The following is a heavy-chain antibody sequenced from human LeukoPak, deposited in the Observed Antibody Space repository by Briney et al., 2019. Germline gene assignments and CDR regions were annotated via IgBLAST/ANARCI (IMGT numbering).Heavy chain of an antibody. V-gene: IGHV4-59*01. J-gene: IGHJ4*02. D-gene: IGHD3-10*01. Sequence: SETLSLTCTVSGGSISNYYWSWIRQPPGKGLEWIGYIYYSGSTDYNPSLRSRVTISLDTSKNQFSLTLSSVTAADTALYYCARFLYGSGNDYWGQGTLVTVSS. CDR3: ARFLYGSGNDY. CDR2: IYYSGST. CDR1: GGSISNYY.